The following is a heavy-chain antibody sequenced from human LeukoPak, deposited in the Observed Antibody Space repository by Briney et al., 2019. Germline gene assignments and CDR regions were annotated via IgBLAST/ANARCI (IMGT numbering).Heavy chain of an antibody. V-gene: IGHV4-61*01. CDR2: IYYSGST. CDR3: ARWTYCYDSRDYPLFDY. Sequence: PSETLSLTCTVSGGSVNSGSYYWSWIRQPPGKGLEWIGYIYYSGSTKYNPSLKSRVTISVDTSKNQFSLKLSSVTAADTAVYYCARWTYCYDSRDYPLFDYWGQGTLVTVSS. CDR1: GGSVNSGSYY. D-gene: IGHD3-22*01. J-gene: IGHJ4*02.